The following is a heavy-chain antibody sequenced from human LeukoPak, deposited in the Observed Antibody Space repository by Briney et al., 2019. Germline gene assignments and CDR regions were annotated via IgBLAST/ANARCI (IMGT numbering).Heavy chain of an antibody. V-gene: IGHV3-23*01. J-gene: IGHJ4*02. CDR2: ISGSGGST. CDR3: AKDRVQWELLLPSKICDY. D-gene: IGHD1-26*01. CDR1: GFTFSSYA. Sequence: PGGSLRLSCAASGFTFSSYAMSWVRQAPGKGLEWVSAISGSGGSTYYADSVKGRFTISRDNSKNTLYLQMNSLRAEDTAVYYCAKDRVQWELLLPSKICDYWGQGTLVTVSS.